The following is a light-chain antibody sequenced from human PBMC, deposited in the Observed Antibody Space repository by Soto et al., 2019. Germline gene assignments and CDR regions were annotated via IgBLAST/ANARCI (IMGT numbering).Light chain of an antibody. V-gene: IGKV1-27*01. J-gene: IGKJ4*01. CDR3: QKYNSAPRLT. CDR1: QDITNY. Sequence: DIQMTQSPSSLSASVGDRVTITSRASQDITNYLAWYQQKPGKVPKLLIYAASTLQSGVPSRFSGSGSGTDFTLTISSLQPEDVATYYCQKYNSAPRLTFGGGTKVEIK. CDR2: AAS.